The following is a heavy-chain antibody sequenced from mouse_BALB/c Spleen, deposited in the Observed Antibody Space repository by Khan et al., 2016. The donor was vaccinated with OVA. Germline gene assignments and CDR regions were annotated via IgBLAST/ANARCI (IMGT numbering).Heavy chain of an antibody. CDR1: GYSFTNYY. J-gene: IGHJ3*01. V-gene: IGHV1S135*01. D-gene: IGHD2-2*01. CDR2: IDPFSGGT. Sequence: VQLQQSGPELMKPGASVKISCKASGYSFTNYYIHWVIQSHGKSLEWIGYIDPFSGGTTYNQKFKGKATLTVDKSSSTAYIHLSNLTSEDSGVYYCAIHGFVAWFTYWGQGTLVTVSA. CDR3: AIHGFVAWFTY.